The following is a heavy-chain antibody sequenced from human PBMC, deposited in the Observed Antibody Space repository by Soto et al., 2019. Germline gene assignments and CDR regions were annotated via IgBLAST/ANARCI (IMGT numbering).Heavy chain of an antibody. CDR2: IGASGDIT. CDR1: LFSFTNFA. J-gene: IGHJ4*02. CDR3: AKDDFTDRGDDYFDY. Sequence: GGSLRLSCSASLFSFTNFAMSCFRQAPGKGLEWVAGIGASGDITWYADSVKGRLSISRDNSKNTLYLQLNSLRFEDTAVYYCAKDDFTDRGDDYFDYWGPGTLVTVSS. D-gene: IGHD2-21*02. V-gene: IGHV3-23*01.